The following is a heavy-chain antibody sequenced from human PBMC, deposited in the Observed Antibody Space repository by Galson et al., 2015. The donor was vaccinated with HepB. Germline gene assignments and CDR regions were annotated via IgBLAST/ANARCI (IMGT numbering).Heavy chain of an antibody. J-gene: IGHJ4*02. Sequence: SVKVSCKASGSTFTSYDINWVRQATGQGLEWMGWMNPNSGNTGYAQKFQGRVTMTRNTSISTAYMELSSLRSEDTAVYCCARGLRFHKAVAGTGWYWGQGTLVTVSS. V-gene: IGHV1-8*01. CDR1: GSTFTSYD. CDR3: ARGLRFHKAVAGTGWY. CDR2: MNPNSGNT. D-gene: IGHD6-19*01.